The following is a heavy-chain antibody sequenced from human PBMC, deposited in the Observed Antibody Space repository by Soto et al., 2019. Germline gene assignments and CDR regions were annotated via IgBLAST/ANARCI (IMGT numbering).Heavy chain of an antibody. D-gene: IGHD5-12*01. Sequence: GGSLRLSCAASGFIFTNYAMNWFRQAPGKGLEWVSVIGGRGNSAYYADSVQGRFTISRDNSKNPLSLQMSSLTADDTAIYYCVREGRGSFDFWGRGTMVTVSS. J-gene: IGHJ3*01. CDR3: VREGRGSFDF. CDR2: IGGRGNSA. CDR1: GFIFTNYA. V-gene: IGHV3-23*01.